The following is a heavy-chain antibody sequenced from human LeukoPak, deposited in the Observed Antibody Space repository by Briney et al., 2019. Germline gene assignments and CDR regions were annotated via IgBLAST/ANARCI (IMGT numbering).Heavy chain of an antibody. D-gene: IGHD3-9*01. Sequence: PSETLSLTCTVSGGSISSSSYYWGWIRQAPGKGLEWVSSISSSSSYIYYADSVKGRFTISRDNAKNSLYLQMNSLRAEDTAVYYCARGVYYDILTGYYNVWLLDAFDIWGQGTMVTVSS. CDR2: ISSSSSYI. J-gene: IGHJ3*02. CDR3: ARGVYYDILTGYYNVWLLDAFDI. CDR1: GGSISSSS. V-gene: IGHV3-21*01.